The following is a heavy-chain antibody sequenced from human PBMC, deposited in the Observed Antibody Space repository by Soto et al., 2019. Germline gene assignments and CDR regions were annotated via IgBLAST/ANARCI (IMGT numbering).Heavy chain of an antibody. Sequence: SETLSLTCAVYGGSFSGFSWSWVRQPPGKGLEWIGEVDDSGNTSYNPSLKSRVTISGDTSKNQFSLKLSSVTAADTAVYYCARFPRTTVVYIGYWGQGTLVTVSS. CDR1: GGSFSGFS. V-gene: IGHV4-34*01. J-gene: IGHJ4*02. CDR2: VDDSGNT. D-gene: IGHD3-10*01. CDR3: ARFPRTTVVYIGY.